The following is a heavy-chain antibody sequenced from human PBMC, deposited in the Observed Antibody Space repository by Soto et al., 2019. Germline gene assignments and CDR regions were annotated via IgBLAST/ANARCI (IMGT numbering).Heavy chain of an antibody. V-gene: IGHV3-66*01. Sequence: GGSLRLSCAASGFTVSSNYMSWVRQAPGKGLEWVSVICSGGRTYYADSVKGSFTISRDNSKNTLYLQMNSLRAEDTAVYYCARDVLGWGSAFDYWGQGTLVTVSS. J-gene: IGHJ4*02. CDR1: GFTVSSNY. D-gene: IGHD6-19*01. CDR2: ICSGGRT. CDR3: ARDVLGWGSAFDY.